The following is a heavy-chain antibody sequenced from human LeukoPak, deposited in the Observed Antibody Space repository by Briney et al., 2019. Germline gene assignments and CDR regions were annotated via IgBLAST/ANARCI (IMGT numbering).Heavy chain of an antibody. Sequence: ASVKVSCKASGYTFTSYGISWERQAPGQGLEWMGWISAYNDNPKYAQKIQGRVTMTRDTSTSTAYMELWSLKSDDTGVYYCARDEQWLVDYWGQGTLVTVSS. V-gene: IGHV1-18*01. D-gene: IGHD6-19*01. CDR3: ARDEQWLVDY. CDR2: ISAYNDNP. J-gene: IGHJ4*02. CDR1: GYTFTSYG.